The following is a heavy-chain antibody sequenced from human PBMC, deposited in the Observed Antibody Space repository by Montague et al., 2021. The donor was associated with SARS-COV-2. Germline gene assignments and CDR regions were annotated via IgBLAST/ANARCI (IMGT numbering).Heavy chain of an antibody. CDR3: ARGPVSDAFDV. V-gene: IGHV3-23*03. CDR1: GFTFSNYA. D-gene: IGHD1-14*01. Sequence: SLRLSCAVSGFTFSNYAMSWVRQAPGKGLEWVSFIYGGGTYIYYADSVKGRFTISRDDSENALYPQMSSLRAEDTAVYYCARGPVSDAFDVWGQGTMVTVFS. J-gene: IGHJ3*01. CDR2: IYGGGTYI.